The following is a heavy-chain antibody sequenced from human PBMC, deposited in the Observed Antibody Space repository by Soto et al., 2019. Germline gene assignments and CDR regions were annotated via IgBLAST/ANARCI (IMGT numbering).Heavy chain of an antibody. CDR1: GGTFSSYA. CDR2: IIPIFGTA. V-gene: IGHV1-69*05. D-gene: IGHD2-2*01. J-gene: IGHJ4*02. Sequence: SVKVSCKASGGTFSSYAISWVRQAPGQGLEWMGGIIPIFGTANYAQKFQGRVTMTRDTSTSTVYMELSSLRSEDTAVYYCARAGVPAAMNDYWGQGTLVTVSS. CDR3: ARAGVPAAMNDY.